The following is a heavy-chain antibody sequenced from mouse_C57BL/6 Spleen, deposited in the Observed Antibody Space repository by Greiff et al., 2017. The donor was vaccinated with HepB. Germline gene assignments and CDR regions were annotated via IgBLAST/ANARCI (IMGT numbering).Heavy chain of an antibody. Sequence: EVQLQQSGPELVKPGASVKISCKASGYTFTDYYMNWVKQSHGKSLEWIGDINPNNGGTSYNQKFKGKATLTVDKSSSTAYMELRSLTSEDSAVYDCARRGDYDGTMDYWGQGTSVTVSS. V-gene: IGHV1-26*01. CDR1: GYTFTDYY. CDR3: ARRGDYDGTMDY. D-gene: IGHD2-4*01. CDR2: INPNNGGT. J-gene: IGHJ4*01.